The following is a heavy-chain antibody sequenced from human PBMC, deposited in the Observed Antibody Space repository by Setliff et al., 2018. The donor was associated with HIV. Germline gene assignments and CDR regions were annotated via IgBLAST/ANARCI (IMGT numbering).Heavy chain of an antibody. V-gene: IGHV3-7*01. Sequence: PGGSLRLSCVASRFTFNDYWMSWVRQAPGKGLEWVANIDREGSETNYVDSVKGRFTISRDNARSSMYLQMNSLRAEDTAIYYCAAVPWGHSSLIIDHWGQGTPVTVSS. CDR1: RFTFNDYW. CDR3: AAVPWGHSSLIIDH. J-gene: IGHJ4*02. CDR2: IDREGSET. D-gene: IGHD3-16*01.